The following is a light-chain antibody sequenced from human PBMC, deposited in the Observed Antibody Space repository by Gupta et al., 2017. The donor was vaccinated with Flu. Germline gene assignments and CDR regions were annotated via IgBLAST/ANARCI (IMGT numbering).Light chain of an antibody. V-gene: IGLV1-47*01. CDR2: RNN. J-gene: IGLJ2*01. Sequence: SVLTQPPPAFGPPRGRGPLPCSGISSNIGSNYVYWYQQLPGTAPKLLIYRNNQRPSGVPDRFSGSKSGTSASLAISGLRSEDEADYYCAAWDDSLSGQVVFGGGTKLTVL. CDR3: AAWDDSLSGQVV. CDR1: SSNIGSNY.